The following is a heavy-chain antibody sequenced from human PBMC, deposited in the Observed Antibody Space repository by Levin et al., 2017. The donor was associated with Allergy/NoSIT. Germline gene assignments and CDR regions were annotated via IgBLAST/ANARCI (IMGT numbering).Heavy chain of an antibody. Sequence: PGGSLRLSCKGSGYIFTNYWISWVRQMPGKGLEWMGKIDPIDSYTNYSPSFQGHVTISADKSITTAYLQWSSLKASDTAMYYCARRFTMVRGVVNDAFDIWGQGTIVTVSS. CDR1: GYIFTNYW. CDR2: IDPIDSYT. V-gene: IGHV5-10-1*01. CDR3: ARRFTMVRGVVNDAFDI. J-gene: IGHJ3*02. D-gene: IGHD3-10*01.